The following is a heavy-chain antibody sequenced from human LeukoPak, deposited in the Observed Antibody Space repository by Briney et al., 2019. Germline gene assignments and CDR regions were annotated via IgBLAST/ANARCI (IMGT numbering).Heavy chain of an antibody. V-gene: IGHV3-30*02. CDR1: GFTFSSYG. J-gene: IGHJ4*02. Sequence: PGGSLRLSCAASGFTFSSYGMHWVRQAPGTGLEWVAFIRYDGSNKYYADSVKGRFTISRDNSKNTLYLQMSSLRAEDTAVYYCAKVQHIKKWLQSGLDYWGQGTLVTVSS. D-gene: IGHD5-24*01. CDR2: IRYDGSNK. CDR3: AKVQHIKKWLQSGLDY.